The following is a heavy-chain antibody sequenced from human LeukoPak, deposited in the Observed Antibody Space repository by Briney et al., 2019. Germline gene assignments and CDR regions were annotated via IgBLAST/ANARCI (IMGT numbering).Heavy chain of an antibody. CDR1: GFTVSSDY. V-gene: IGHV3-7*01. Sequence: PGGSLRLSCAASGFTVSSDYMSWVRQAPGKGLEWVANIKQDGSEKYYVDSVKGRFTISRDNAKNSLYLQMNSLRAEDTAVYYCARGRYCSGGSCYYFDYWGQGTLVTVSS. CDR2: IKQDGSEK. CDR3: ARGRYCSGGSCYYFDY. J-gene: IGHJ4*02. D-gene: IGHD2-15*01.